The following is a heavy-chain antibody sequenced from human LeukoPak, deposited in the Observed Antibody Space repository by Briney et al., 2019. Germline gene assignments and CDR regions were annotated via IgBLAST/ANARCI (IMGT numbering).Heavy chain of an antibody. D-gene: IGHD3-10*01. CDR2: INHLGTT. CDR1: GGSFSGYY. V-gene: IGHV4-34*01. Sequence: SETLSLTCAVYGGSFSGYYWTWIRQPPGKGLERIGDINHLGTTNYNPSLKSRVTISVDTFKNQVSLKLTSVTAADTAVYYCARPMVRGTPHKYWYFDLWGRGTLVTVSS. J-gene: IGHJ2*01. CDR3: ARPMVRGTPHKYWYFDL.